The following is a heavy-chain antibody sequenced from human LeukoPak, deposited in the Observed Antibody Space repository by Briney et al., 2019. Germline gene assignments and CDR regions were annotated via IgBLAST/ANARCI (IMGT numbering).Heavy chain of an antibody. D-gene: IGHD1-1*01. CDR3: ATSKNWYFDY. J-gene: IGHJ4*02. CDR1: GGSVNGGDYY. CDR2: TFDSGGP. V-gene: IGHV4-30-4*01. Sequence: SETLSVTCTVPGGSVNGGDYYWSWIRQPPGKGLEWIGFTFDSGGPFYNPSLKSRVTISLDTSKNQFSLKLSSVTAADTAVYYCATSKNWYFDYWGQGTLVTVSS.